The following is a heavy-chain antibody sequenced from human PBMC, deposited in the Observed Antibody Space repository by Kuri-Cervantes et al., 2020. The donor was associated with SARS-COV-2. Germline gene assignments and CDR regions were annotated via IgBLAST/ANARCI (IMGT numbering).Heavy chain of an antibody. V-gene: IGHV3-23*01. Sequence: GGSLRLSCAASGFTFISHAMSWVRQAPGKGLEWVSAISGSGGSTYYADSVKGRFTISRDNSKNTLYLQMNSLRAEDTAVYYCARGTYYDFWSGSWAAYYYYMDVWGKGTTVTVSS. CDR1: GFTFISHA. D-gene: IGHD3-3*01. J-gene: IGHJ6*03. CDR2: ISGSGGST. CDR3: ARGTYYDFWSGSWAAYYYYMDV.